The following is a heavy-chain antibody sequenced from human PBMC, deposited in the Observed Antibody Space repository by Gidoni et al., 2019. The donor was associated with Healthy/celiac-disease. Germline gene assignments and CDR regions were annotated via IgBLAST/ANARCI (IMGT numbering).Heavy chain of an antibody. J-gene: IGHJ2*01. CDR1: GYSFTSYW. CDR3: ARPGAPGVSYWYFDL. Sequence: VQLVQSGAEVKQPGESLQISCKGSGYSFTSYWIGWVRQMPGKGLEWMGIIYPGDSDTRYSPSFQGQVTISADKSISTAYLQWSSLKASDTARYYCARPGAPGVSYWYFDLWGRGTLVTVSS. D-gene: IGHD2-8*01. CDR2: IYPGDSDT. V-gene: IGHV5-51*01.